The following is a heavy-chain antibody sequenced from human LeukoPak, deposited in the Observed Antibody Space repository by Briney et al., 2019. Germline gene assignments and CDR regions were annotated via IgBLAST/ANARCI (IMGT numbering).Heavy chain of an antibody. J-gene: IGHJ4*02. CDR2: IKQDGSEK. CDR1: GFTFSSYW. V-gene: IGHV3-7*01. D-gene: IGHD3-22*01. CDR3: ARDHYYGSSGTDY. Sequence: LAGGSLRLSCAASGFTFSSYWMSWVRQAPGKGLEWVANIKQDGSEKHYVDSVKGRFTISRDNAKNSLYLQMNSLRAEDTAVYYCARDHYYGSSGTDYWGQGTLVTVSS.